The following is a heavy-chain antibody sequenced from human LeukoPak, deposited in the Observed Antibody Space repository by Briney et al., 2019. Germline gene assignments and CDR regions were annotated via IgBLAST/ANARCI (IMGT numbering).Heavy chain of an antibody. D-gene: IGHD6-6*01. CDR3: ARGVAARPEDYYYYYYMDV. CDR1: GGSFSGYY. V-gene: IGHV4-34*01. J-gene: IGHJ6*03. CDR2: INHSRST. Sequence: SETLSLTCAVYGGSFSGYYWSWIRQPPGKGLEWIGEINHSRSTNYNPSLKSRVTISVDTSKNQFSLKLSSVTAADTAVYYCARGVAARPEDYYYYYYMDVWGKGTTVTVSS.